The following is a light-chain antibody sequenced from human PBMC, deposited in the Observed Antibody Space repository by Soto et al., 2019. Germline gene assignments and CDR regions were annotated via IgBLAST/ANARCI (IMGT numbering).Light chain of an antibody. Sequence: IQLTQCPSSLSASVGDRVTISCRASQGIANFLAWYQQKPGKAPKLLIYGASTLQSGVPSRLSGSGSGTDFTLTISSLQPEDFATYYCQQLNSFPIPFGPGTNVDIK. J-gene: IGKJ3*01. V-gene: IGKV1-9*01. CDR3: QQLNSFPIP. CDR2: GAS. CDR1: QGIANF.